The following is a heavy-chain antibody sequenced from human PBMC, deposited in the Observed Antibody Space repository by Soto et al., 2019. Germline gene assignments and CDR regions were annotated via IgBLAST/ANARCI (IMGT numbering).Heavy chain of an antibody. CDR1: GGSVSSGGYY. Sequence: QVQLQESGPGLVKPSQTLSLTCTVSGGSVSSGGYYWSWIRQHPGKGLEWIGYIYYSGSTYYNPSLKSRVTISLDTSKNQFSLKLSSVTAADTAVYYCARDNLNLGFDYWGQGTLVTVSS. CDR2: IYYSGST. D-gene: IGHD3-16*01. J-gene: IGHJ4*02. CDR3: ARDNLNLGFDY. V-gene: IGHV4-31*03.